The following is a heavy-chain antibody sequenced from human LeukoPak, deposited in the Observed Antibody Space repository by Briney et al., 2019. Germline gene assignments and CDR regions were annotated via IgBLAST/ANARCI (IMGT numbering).Heavy chain of an antibody. Sequence: GGSLRLSCAASGFTFSDAWMSWVRQAPGKGLEWVGRIKSKTDGGTTDYAAPVKGRFTISRDDSKNTLYLQMNSLKTEDTARYHCTTVSAYPLSPLGSFDLWGRGTLVTVSS. V-gene: IGHV3-15*01. CDR2: IKSKTDGGTT. CDR3: TTVSAYPLSPLGSFDL. CDR1: GFTFSDAW. D-gene: IGHD3-10*01. J-gene: IGHJ2*01.